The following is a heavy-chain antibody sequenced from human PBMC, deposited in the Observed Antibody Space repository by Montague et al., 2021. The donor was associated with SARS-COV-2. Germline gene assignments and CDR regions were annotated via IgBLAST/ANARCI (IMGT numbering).Heavy chain of an antibody. CDR2: TYYRSKWYN. CDR3: ASGRMVPYSSSWTTLYYYYYGMDV. V-gene: IGHV6-1*01. D-gene: IGHD6-13*01. Sequence: CAISGDSVSSNSAAWNWIRQSPSRGLEWLGRTYYRSKWYNDYAVSVKSRIAINPDTSKNQFSLQLNSVTPEDTAVYYCASGRMVPYSSSWTTLYYYYYGMDVWGQGTTVTVSS. J-gene: IGHJ6*02. CDR1: GDSVSSNSAA.